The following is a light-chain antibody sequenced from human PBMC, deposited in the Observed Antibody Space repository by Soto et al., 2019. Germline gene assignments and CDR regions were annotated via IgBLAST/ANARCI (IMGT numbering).Light chain of an antibody. V-gene: IGKV3-20*01. CDR3: QQYGSSYT. CDR2: GTS. CDR1: QSVRNNY. J-gene: IGKJ3*01. Sequence: EIVLTQSPGTLSLSPGERATLSCRASQSVRNNYLAWYQQQPGQAPRLLIYGTSTRDTGIPDRFSGSGSGTDFTLTISRLEPEDFAVYYCQQYGSSYTFGPGTKVGIK.